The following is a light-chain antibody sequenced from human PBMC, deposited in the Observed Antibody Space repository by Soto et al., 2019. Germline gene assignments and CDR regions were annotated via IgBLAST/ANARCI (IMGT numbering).Light chain of an antibody. CDR1: SSDVGRYNL. J-gene: IGLJ1*01. CDR3: YSYVGASTYV. Sequence: SALTQPASVSGSPGQSITISCTGTSSDVGRYNLVSWYQQHPGKAPKLMIYEGDKRPSGVSNRFSGSKSGNTASMTISGLQAEDEAAYYCYSYVGASTYVFGTGTKLTVL. CDR2: EGD. V-gene: IGLV2-23*01.